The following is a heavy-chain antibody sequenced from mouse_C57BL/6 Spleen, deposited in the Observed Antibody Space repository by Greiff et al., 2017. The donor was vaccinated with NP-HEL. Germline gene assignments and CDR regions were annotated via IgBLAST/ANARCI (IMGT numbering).Heavy chain of an antibody. V-gene: IGHV5-17*01. CDR1: GFTFSDYG. J-gene: IGHJ2*01. D-gene: IGHD1-1*01. Sequence: EVHLVESGGGLVKPGGSLKLSCAASGFTFSDYGMHWVRQAPEKGLEWVAYISSGSSTIYYADTVKGRFTISRDNAKNTLFLQMTSLRSEDTAMYYCASLFITTVVATGDYWGQGTTLTVSS. CDR3: ASLFITTVVATGDY. CDR2: ISSGSSTI.